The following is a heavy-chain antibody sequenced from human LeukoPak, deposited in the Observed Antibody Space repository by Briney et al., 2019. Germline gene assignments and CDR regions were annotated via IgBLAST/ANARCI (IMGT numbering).Heavy chain of an antibody. Sequence: GGSLRLSCAASGFTFSSYAMHWGRQAPGKGLEWVAVISYDGSNKYYADSVKARFTISRDNSKNTLYLQMNSLRAEDTAVYYCASNYYDSSGYYWAPYYYYGMDVWGQGTTVTVSS. J-gene: IGHJ6*02. D-gene: IGHD3-22*01. CDR3: ASNYYDSSGYYWAPYYYYGMDV. CDR2: ISYDGSNK. CDR1: GFTFSSYA. V-gene: IGHV3-30-3*01.